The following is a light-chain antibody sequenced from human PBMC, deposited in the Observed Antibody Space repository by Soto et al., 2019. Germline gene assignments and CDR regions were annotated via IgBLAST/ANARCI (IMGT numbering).Light chain of an antibody. Sequence: QSVLTQPASVSGSPGQSITISCTGTSSDVGSYNLVSWYQQHPGKAPKLMIYEGSKRPSGVSNLFSGSKSGNTASLTISGPQAEDEADYDCSSYAGSSAYVFDTGTKVTVL. CDR2: EGS. CDR1: SSDVGSYNL. V-gene: IGLV2-23*01. CDR3: SSYAGSSAYV. J-gene: IGLJ1*01.